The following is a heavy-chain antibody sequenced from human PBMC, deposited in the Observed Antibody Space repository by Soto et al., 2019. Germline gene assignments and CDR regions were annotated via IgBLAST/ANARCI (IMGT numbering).Heavy chain of an antibody. CDR1: GYTFTSYG. J-gene: IGHJ4*02. CDR3: ARAERIVVVAATGDY. CDR2: ISAYNGNT. D-gene: IGHD2-15*01. Sequence: GASVKVSCKASGYTFTSYGISWVRQAPGQGLEWMGWISAYNGNTNYAQKLQGRATMTTDTSTSTAYMELRSLRPDDTAVYYCARAERIVVVAATGDYWGQGTLVTVSS. V-gene: IGHV1-18*01.